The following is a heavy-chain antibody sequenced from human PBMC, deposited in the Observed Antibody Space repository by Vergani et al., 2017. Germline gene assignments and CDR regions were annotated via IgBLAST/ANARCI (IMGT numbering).Heavy chain of an antibody. CDR3: SRDGGGGDYDILTGYYNRYYFDY. D-gene: IGHD3-9*01. Sequence: EVKRVESGGGLVQPGGSLRLSCAASGFTFSSDCMKWVRQAPGKGLVWVSLIKMDGSGTSSADSVNGRFTISRDNAKHTLYLQMNSLRAEDTAVYYCSRDGGGGDYDILTGYYNRYYFDYWGQGTLVTVSS. CDR1: GFTFSSDC. V-gene: IGHV3-74*01. CDR2: IKMDGSGT. J-gene: IGHJ4*02.